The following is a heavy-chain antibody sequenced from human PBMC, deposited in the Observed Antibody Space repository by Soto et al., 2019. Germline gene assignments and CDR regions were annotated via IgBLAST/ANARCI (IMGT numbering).Heavy chain of an antibody. CDR1: GFSLSTSGVG. D-gene: IGHD7-27*01. Sequence: QITLKESGPTLVKPTQTLTLTCTFSGFSLSTSGVGVGWIRQPPGKALEWLALIYWDDDKRYSPSLKSRLTITKATSKNQVALTMTNRDPVDTATYYCAHSLIPNWGSRGAFDYWGQGTLVTVSS. J-gene: IGHJ4*02. CDR3: AHSLIPNWGSRGAFDY. V-gene: IGHV2-5*02. CDR2: IYWDDDK.